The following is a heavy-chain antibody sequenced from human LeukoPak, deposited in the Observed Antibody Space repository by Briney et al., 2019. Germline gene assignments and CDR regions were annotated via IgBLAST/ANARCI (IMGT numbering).Heavy chain of an antibody. CDR1: GYTFTSYD. V-gene: IGHV1-8*01. CDR3: ARAYYDFWSGSRYFDL. D-gene: IGHD3-3*01. J-gene: IGHJ2*01. CDR2: MNPNSGNT. Sequence: GASVKVSCKASGYTFTSYDINWVRQATGQGLEWMGWMNPNSGNTGYAQKFQGRVTITRNTSISTAYMELSSLRSEDTAVYYCARAYYDFWSGSRYFDLWGRGTLVTVSS.